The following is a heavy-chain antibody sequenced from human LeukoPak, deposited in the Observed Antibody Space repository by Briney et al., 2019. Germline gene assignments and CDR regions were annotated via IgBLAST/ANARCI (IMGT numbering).Heavy chain of an antibody. V-gene: IGHV3-43D*03. J-gene: IGHJ6*02. CDR3: TKDIGAGTYYGMDV. CDR2: VSWDGGST. D-gene: IGHD6-19*01. Sequence: GESLRLSCAASGFTFDDYGMHWVRQGPGRGLEWVSLVSWDGGSTYYADSVRGRFTISRDNSKNSLYLQMNSLTVEDTALYYCTKDIGAGTYYGMDVWGQGTTVTVSS. CDR1: GFTFDDYG.